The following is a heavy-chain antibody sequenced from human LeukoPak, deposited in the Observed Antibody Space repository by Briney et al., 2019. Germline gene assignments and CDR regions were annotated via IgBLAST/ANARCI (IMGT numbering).Heavy chain of an antibody. J-gene: IGHJ5*02. V-gene: IGHV4-39*01. CDR2: IYYSGST. CDR1: GGSISSSSYY. D-gene: IGHD3-22*01. CDR3: ARVVRGLYDSSGYYPFSTNWFDP. Sequence: SETLSLTCTVSGGSISSSSYYWGWIRQPPGKGLEWIGSIYYSGSTYYNPSLKSRVTISVDTSKNQFSLKLSSVTAADTAVYYCARVVRGLYDSSGYYPFSTNWFDPWGQGTLVTVSS.